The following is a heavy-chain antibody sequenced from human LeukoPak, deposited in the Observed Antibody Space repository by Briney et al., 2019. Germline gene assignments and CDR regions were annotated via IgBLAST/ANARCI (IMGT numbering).Heavy chain of an antibody. V-gene: IGHV3-21*01. D-gene: IGHD2-2*01. Sequence: GGSLRLSCAASGCTFNTYTMNWVRQAPGKGLEWRSSIRSSSNKINYADSVTGRLTISRDTAMNSVHLQINSLRVEDTAVYYCARGYQRPDYWGQGTLITVSS. CDR1: GCTFNTYT. J-gene: IGHJ4*02. CDR3: ARGYQRPDY. CDR2: IRSSSNKI.